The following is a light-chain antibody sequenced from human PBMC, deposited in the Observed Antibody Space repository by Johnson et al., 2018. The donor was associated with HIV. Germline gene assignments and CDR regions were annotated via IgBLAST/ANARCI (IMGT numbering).Light chain of an antibody. CDR2: ENN. J-gene: IGLJ1*01. Sequence: QSVLTQPPSVSAAPGQKVTISCSGSSSNIGNNYVSWYQQLPGTAPKLLIYENNKRPSGIPDRFSGSKSGTSATLDITGLQTGAEADYYCGTWDSSLSAGRYVFGTGTKVTVL. CDR3: GTWDSSLSAGRYV. CDR1: SSNIGNNY. V-gene: IGLV1-51*02.